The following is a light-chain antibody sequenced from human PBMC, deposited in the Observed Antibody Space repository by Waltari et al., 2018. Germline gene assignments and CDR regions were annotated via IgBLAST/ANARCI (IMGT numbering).Light chain of an antibody. CDR3: QSADSSDTYVV. CDR2: NDS. Sequence: SYELTQPPSVSVSPGQTARITCSGDALPKQYAYWYQQKPGQAPVPVKYNDSERPSGIPERFSGSSSGTTVTLTISGVQAEDEADYYCQSADSSDTYVVFGGGTKLTVL. CDR1: ALPKQY. V-gene: IGLV3-25*03. J-gene: IGLJ2*01.